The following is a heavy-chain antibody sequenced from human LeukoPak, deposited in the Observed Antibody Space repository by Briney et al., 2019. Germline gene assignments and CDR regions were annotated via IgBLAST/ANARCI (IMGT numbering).Heavy chain of an antibody. CDR3: ARATVTVVVPLDY. CDR2: INPNSGGT. J-gene: IGHJ4*02. CDR1: GGTFSSYA. D-gene: IGHD2-2*01. Sequence: ASVKVSCKASGGTFSSYAISWVRQAPGQGLEWMGGINPNSGGTNYAQKFQGRVTMTRDTSISTAYMELSRLRSDDTAVYYCARATVTVVVPLDYWGQGTLVTVSS. V-gene: IGHV1-2*02.